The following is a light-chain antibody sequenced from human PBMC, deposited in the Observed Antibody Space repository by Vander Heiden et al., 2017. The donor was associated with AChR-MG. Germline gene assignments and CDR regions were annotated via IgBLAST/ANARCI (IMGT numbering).Light chain of an antibody. CDR3: RQALQTLQT. CDR2: LGS. V-gene: IGKV2-28*01. Sequence: DIVMTQSPLSLPVTPGEPASISCRSSQSLLHSNGYNYLDWYLQKPGQSPQLLIYLGSNRASGVPDRLSGSGSGTDFTLKISRVEAEDVGVYYCRQALQTLQTFGQGTKVEIK. J-gene: IGKJ1*01. CDR1: QSLLHSNGYNY.